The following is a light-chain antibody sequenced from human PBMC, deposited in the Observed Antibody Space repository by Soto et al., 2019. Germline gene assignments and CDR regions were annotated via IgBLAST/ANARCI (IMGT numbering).Light chain of an antibody. CDR3: QTWGAGIVI. J-gene: IGLJ2*01. CDR1: SGHSSYA. CDR2: LNSDGSH. V-gene: IGLV4-69*01. Sequence: QPVLTQSPSASASLGASVKLTCTLSSGHSSYAIAWHQQQPEKGPRYLMKLNSDGSHSKGDGIPDRFSGSSSGAERFLTISGLQSEDEAVYYFQTWGAGIVIFGGGTKLTVL.